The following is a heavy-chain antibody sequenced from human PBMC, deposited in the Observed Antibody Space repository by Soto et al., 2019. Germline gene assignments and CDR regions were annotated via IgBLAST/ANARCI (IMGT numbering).Heavy chain of an antibody. J-gene: IGHJ4*02. V-gene: IGHV3-30-3*01. D-gene: IGHD3-22*01. CDR1: GFTFSSYA. Sequence: GESLKISCAASGFTFSSYAMHWVRQAPGKGLEWVAVISYDGSNKYYADSVKGRFTISRDNSKNTLYLQMNSLRAEDTAVYYCARDPDSSGYYVFDYWGQGTLVTVSS. CDR2: ISYDGSNK. CDR3: ARDPDSSGYYVFDY.